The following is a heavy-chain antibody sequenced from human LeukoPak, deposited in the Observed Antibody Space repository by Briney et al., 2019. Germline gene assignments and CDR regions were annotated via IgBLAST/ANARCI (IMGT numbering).Heavy chain of an antibody. Sequence: GGSLRLSCAASGFTFGNYAMNWVRQAPGKGLEWVGRIKSKTDGGTTDYAAPVKGRFTISRDDSKNTLYLQMNSLKTEDTAVYYCTTDDGSGYDAFDYWGQGTLVTVSS. J-gene: IGHJ4*02. CDR2: IKSKTDGGTT. CDR1: GFTFGNYA. V-gene: IGHV3-15*01. CDR3: TTDDGSGYDAFDY. D-gene: IGHD5-12*01.